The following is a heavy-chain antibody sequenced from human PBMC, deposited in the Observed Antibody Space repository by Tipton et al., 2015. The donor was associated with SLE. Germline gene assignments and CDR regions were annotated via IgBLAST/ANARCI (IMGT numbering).Heavy chain of an antibody. Sequence: TLSLTCTVSGDSINSPTYYWNWIRQPPGRRLEWIGYVYFNGNTNYNPSLKSRVTISVGTSKNQFSLKLSSVTAADTAVYYCAREKGDAYPNLVAFDIWGQGTMVTVSS. CDR2: VYFNGNT. CDR1: GDSINSPTYY. D-gene: IGHD3-16*01. CDR3: AREKGDAYPNLVAFDI. V-gene: IGHV4-61*01. J-gene: IGHJ3*02.